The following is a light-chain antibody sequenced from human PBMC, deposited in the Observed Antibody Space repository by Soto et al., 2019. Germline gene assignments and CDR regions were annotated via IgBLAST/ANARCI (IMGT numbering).Light chain of an antibody. Sequence: DIQVTQSPSFVSASVGERVTITCRASQDISRYLAWYQQKPGEAPKLLISAASTLHSGVPSRFSGSGSGTEFTLTVSYLLPEDFATCYCQQLYSYSSFGQGTRLESK. CDR3: QQLYSYSS. V-gene: IGKV1-9*01. CDR1: QDISRY. CDR2: AAS. J-gene: IGKJ5*01.